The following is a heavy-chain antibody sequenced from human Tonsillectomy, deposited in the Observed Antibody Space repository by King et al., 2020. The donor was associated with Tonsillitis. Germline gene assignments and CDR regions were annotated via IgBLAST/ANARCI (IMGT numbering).Heavy chain of an antibody. Sequence: QVQLVESGAEVKKPGASVKVSCKASGYTFTSYYMHWVRQAPGQGLEWMGIINPSGGSTSYAQKFQGRVTMTRDTSTSTVYMELSSLRSEDTAVYYCARANHYYDSSGQDPWYFDLWGRGTLVTVSS. CDR2: INPSGGST. V-gene: IGHV1-46*01. J-gene: IGHJ2*01. D-gene: IGHD3-22*01. CDR3: ARANHYYDSSGQDPWYFDL. CDR1: GYTFTSYY.